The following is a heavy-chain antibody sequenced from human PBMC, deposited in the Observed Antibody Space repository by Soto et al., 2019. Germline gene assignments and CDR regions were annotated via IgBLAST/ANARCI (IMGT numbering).Heavy chain of an antibody. Sequence: PGGSLRLSCAASGFTFSSYGMSWVGQSPGKGLEWVSAISGSGGSTYYADSVKGRFTISRDNSKNTLYLQMNSLRAEDTAVYYCAKVPPLDTAMAHGLDYFDYWGQGTLVTVSS. V-gene: IGHV3-23*01. CDR3: AKVPPLDTAMAHGLDYFDY. D-gene: IGHD5-18*01. CDR2: ISGSGGST. CDR1: GFTFSSYG. J-gene: IGHJ4*02.